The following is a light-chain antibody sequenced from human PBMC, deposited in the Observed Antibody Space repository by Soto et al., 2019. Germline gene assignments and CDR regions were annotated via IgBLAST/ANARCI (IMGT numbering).Light chain of an antibody. Sequence: EIVLTQSPGTLSLSPGERATLSCRASQTITPTFLAWYQQKPGQAPRLLIYGASSRATDIPDRFSGSGSGTDFNLTISKLEPEDSAVYYCQQFGVSPTFGGGTKVDIK. CDR2: GAS. V-gene: IGKV3-20*01. CDR3: QQFGVSPT. CDR1: QTITPTF. J-gene: IGKJ4*01.